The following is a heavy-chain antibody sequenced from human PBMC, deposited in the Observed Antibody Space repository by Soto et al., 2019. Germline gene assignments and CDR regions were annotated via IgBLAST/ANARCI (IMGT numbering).Heavy chain of an antibody. V-gene: IGHV4-59*08. J-gene: IGHJ5*02. CDR3: ARYLAYYDILTGSRRGWFDP. CDR1: GGSISSYY. CDR2: IYYSGST. D-gene: IGHD3-9*01. Sequence: SETLSLTCTVSGGSISSYYWSWILQPPGKGLEWIGYIYYSGSTNYNPSLKSRVTISVDTSKNQFSLKLSSVTAADTAVYYCARYLAYYDILTGSRRGWFDPWGQGTLVTVS.